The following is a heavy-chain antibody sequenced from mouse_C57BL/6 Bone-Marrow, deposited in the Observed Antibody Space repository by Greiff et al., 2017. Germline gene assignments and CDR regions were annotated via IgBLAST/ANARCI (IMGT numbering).Heavy chain of an antibody. CDR2: IRLKSDNYAT. Sequence: EVKLVESGGGLVQPGGSMKLSCVASGFTFSNYWMNWVRQSPEKGLEWVAQIRLKSDNYATHYAESVKGRFTNSSDDSTSRVYLQMNNLRAEDTGIYYCSGDDYGSSPCHWYFDVWGTGTTVTVSS. D-gene: IGHD1-1*01. J-gene: IGHJ1*03. CDR3: SGDDYGSSPCHWYFDV. V-gene: IGHV6-3*01. CDR1: GFTFSNYW.